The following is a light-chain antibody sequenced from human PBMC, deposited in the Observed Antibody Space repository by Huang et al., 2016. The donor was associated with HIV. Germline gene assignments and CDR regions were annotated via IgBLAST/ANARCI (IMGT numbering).Light chain of an antibody. CDR3: QQYNNWPPWT. V-gene: IGKV3-15*01. CDR1: QSVRSN. Sequence: EIVMTQSPATLSVSPGERATLSCRASQSVRSNLAWYQQKPGQAPRLLIYGASTRATGIPARFSGSGSGTEFTLTISSLQSKDFAVYYCQQYNNWPPWTFGQGTKVEIK. J-gene: IGKJ1*01. CDR2: GAS.